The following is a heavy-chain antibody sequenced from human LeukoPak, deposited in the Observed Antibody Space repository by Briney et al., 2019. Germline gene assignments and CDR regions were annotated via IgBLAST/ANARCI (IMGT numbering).Heavy chain of an antibody. Sequence: ASVKVSCKASGYTFTGYYMHWVRQAPGRGLEWMGWINPNSGGTNYAQKFQGRVTVTRDTSISTAYMELSRLRSDDTAVYYCARGDGIVVVPAANVDYWGQGTLVTVSS. CDR3: ARGDGIVVVPAANVDY. CDR2: INPNSGGT. CDR1: GYTFTGYY. D-gene: IGHD2-2*01. J-gene: IGHJ4*02. V-gene: IGHV1-2*02.